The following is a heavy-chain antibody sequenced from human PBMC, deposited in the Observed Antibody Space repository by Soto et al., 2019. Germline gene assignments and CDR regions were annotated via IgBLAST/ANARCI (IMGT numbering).Heavy chain of an antibody. CDR3: ARDYSSSFDY. CDR1: GYTFTSYD. V-gene: IGHV1-2*04. CDR2: INPNSGGT. Sequence: ASVKVSCKASGYTFTSYDMHWVRQAPGQGLEWMGWINPNSGGTNYAQKFQGWVTMTRDTSISTAYMELSRLRSDDTAVDYCARDYSSSFDYWGQGTLVTVSS. D-gene: IGHD6-13*01. J-gene: IGHJ4*02.